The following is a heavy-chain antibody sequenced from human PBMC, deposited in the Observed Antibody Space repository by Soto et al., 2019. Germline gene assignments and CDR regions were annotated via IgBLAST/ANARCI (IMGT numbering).Heavy chain of an antibody. J-gene: IGHJ4*02. Sequence: GGSLRLSCAASGFTFSSYAMSWVRQAPGKGLEWVSAISDSGGSTYSADSVKGRFTISRDNSKNTLHLQMNSLRAEDTAVYYCAKDRRASLYSSSDYWGQGTLVTVSS. CDR2: ISDSGGST. V-gene: IGHV3-23*01. CDR1: GFTFSSYA. CDR3: AKDRRASLYSSSDY. D-gene: IGHD6-13*01.